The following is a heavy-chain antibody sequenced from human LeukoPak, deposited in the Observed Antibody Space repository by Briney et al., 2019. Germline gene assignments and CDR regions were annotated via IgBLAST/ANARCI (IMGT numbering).Heavy chain of an antibody. V-gene: IGHV3-74*01. CDR3: ARPYCSSTSCYDFDY. CDR1: GFTFSSYW. Sequence: PGGSLRLSCAASGFTFSSYWMNWVRQAPGKGLVWFSRINSDGSSTNYADSVKGRFTISRDNAKNTLYLQMNSLRAEDTAVYYCARPYCSSTSCYDFDYWGQGTLVTVSS. J-gene: IGHJ4*02. D-gene: IGHD2-2*01. CDR2: INSDGSST.